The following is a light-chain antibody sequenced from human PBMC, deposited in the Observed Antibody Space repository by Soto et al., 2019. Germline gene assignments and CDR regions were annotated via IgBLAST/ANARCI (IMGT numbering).Light chain of an antibody. Sequence: QSALTQPASVAGSPGQSITISCTGTSRDVGSYNLVSWYQQHPGKAPKLMIFEVSQRPSGVSNRFSGSKSGDTASLTISGLQAEDEADYYCCSYAGSGLGVFGGGTKVTVL. CDR2: EVS. CDR3: CSYAGSGLGV. J-gene: IGLJ3*02. CDR1: SRDVGSYNL. V-gene: IGLV2-23*02.